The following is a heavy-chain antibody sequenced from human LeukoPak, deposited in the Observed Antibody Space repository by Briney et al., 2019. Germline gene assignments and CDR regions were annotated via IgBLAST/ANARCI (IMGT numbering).Heavy chain of an antibody. D-gene: IGHD6-19*01. CDR3: ARDLGNSGWYTFDY. V-gene: IGHV6-1*01. CDR1: GDSICSNNGA. CDR2: TYYRSKWYN. Sequence: SQTLSVTCTISGDSICSNNGAWNWIRRSSSRGLEWLGRTYYRSKWYNDYAVSMEGRITINPDTSEDQFSLQLNSVTPEDTAVYYCARDLGNSGWYTFDYWGQGTLVTVSS. J-gene: IGHJ4*02.